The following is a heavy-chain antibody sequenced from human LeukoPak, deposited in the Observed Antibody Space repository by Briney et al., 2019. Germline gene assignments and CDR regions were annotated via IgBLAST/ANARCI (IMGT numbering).Heavy chain of an antibody. Sequence: GGSLRLSCVASGFTFNTYTMNWVRQAPGKGLEWISCVGRDGSIHYADSVKGRITISRDNAKNSLYLQMNSLRAEDTAIYYCTRVGYIDEGIDYWGQGTLVTVSS. CDR3: TRVGYIDEGIDY. J-gene: IGHJ4*02. CDR2: VGRDGSI. V-gene: IGHV3-21*01. D-gene: IGHD5-24*01. CDR1: GFTFNTYT.